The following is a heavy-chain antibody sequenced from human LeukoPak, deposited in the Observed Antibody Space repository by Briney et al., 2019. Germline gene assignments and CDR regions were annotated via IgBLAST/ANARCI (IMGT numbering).Heavy chain of an antibody. CDR1: GGSFSGYY. J-gene: IGHJ4*02. D-gene: IGHD3-3*01. V-gene: IGHV4-34*01. Sequence: SETLSLTCAVYGGSFSGYYWSWIRQPPGKGLEWIGEINHSGSTNCNPSLKSRVTISVDTSKNQFSLKLSSVTAADTAVYYCARGRVYYDFWSGYPRFDYWGQGTLVTVSS. CDR3: ARGRVYYDFWSGYPRFDY. CDR2: INHSGST.